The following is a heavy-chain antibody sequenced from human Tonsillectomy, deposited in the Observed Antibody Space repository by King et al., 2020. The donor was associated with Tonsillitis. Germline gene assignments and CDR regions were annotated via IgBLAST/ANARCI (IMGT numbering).Heavy chain of an antibody. Sequence: VQLQESGPGLVKPSQTLSLTCTVSGGSISSGSYYWPWIRQPAGKGLEWIGRIYTSGRTDYNPSLNSRVTVSMDTSKNQFSLRLSFVTAADTAVYFCARFPLTFDCSSINCLDYWGQGTRVSVSS. V-gene: IGHV4-61*02. D-gene: IGHD2-2*01. CDR1: GGSISSGSYY. J-gene: IGHJ4*02. CDR3: ARFPLTFDCSSINCLDY. CDR2: IYTSGRT.